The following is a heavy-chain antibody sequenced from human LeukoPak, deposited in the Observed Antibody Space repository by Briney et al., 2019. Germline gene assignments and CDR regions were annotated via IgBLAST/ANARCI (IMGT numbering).Heavy chain of an antibody. V-gene: IGHV4-59*08. CDR2: IYHSGST. D-gene: IGHD1-26*01. J-gene: IGHJ4*02. Sequence: PSETLSLTCTVSGGSISSYYWSWIRQPPGKGLEWIGSIYHSGSTYYNPSLKSRVTISVDTSKNQFSLKLSSVTAADTAVYYCARVSQWEPLDYWGQGTLVTVSS. CDR3: ARVSQWEPLDY. CDR1: GGSISSYY.